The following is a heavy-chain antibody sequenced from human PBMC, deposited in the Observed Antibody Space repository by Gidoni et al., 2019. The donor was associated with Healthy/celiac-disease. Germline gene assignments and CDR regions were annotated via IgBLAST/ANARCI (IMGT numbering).Heavy chain of an antibody. V-gene: IGHV3-23*01. CDR3: AKDRGYDILTGPYNWFDP. CDR1: GFPFSSHA. J-gene: IGHJ5*02. Sequence: EVQLLESGGGLVQPGGSLRLSFAASGFPFSSHAMSWVRQAPGKGLEWVSAISGSGGSTYYADSVKGRFTISRDNSKNTLYLQMNSLRAEDTAVYYCAKDRGYDILTGPYNWFDPWGQGTLVTVSS. D-gene: IGHD3-9*01. CDR2: ISGSGGST.